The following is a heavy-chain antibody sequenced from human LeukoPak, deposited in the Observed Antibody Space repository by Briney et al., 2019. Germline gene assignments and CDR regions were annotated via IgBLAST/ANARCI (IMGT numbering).Heavy chain of an antibody. CDR1: GFTFSSYW. CDR3: AKGFRGVIPYYFDY. CDR2: IKQDGSEK. D-gene: IGHD3-16*02. V-gene: IGHV3-7*03. J-gene: IGHJ4*02. Sequence: GGSLRLSCAASGFTFSSYWMSWVRQAPGKGLEWVANIKQDGSEKYYVDSVKGRFTISRDNAKNSLYLQMNSLRAEDMALYYCAKGFRGVIPYYFDYWGQGTLVTVSS.